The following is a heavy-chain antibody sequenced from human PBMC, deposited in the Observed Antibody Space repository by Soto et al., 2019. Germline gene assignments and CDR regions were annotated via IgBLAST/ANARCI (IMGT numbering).Heavy chain of an antibody. CDR3: ARVVHWYYDFWSGYRTPYFDY. D-gene: IGHD3-3*01. CDR1: GGSISSYY. CDR2: IYYSGST. J-gene: IGHJ4*02. Sequence: SETLSLTCTVSGGSISSYYWSWIRQPPGKGLEWIGYIYYSGSTNYNPSLKSRVTISVDTSKNQFSLKLSSVTAADTAVYYCARVVHWYYDFWSGYRTPYFDYWGQGTLVTVSS. V-gene: IGHV4-59*01.